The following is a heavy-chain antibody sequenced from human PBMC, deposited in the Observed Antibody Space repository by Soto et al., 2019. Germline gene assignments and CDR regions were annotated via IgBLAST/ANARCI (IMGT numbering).Heavy chain of an antibody. CDR3: ARAKMSGADPGSSWRRFDY. J-gene: IGHJ4*02. CDR1: GGSISSGGYY. CDR2: IYYSGST. D-gene: IGHD6-13*01. Sequence: QVQLQESGPGLVKPSQTLSLTCTVSGGSISSGGYYWSWIRQHPGKGLEWIGYIYYSGSTYYNPSLKSRVTISVDTAKNQFSLKLSSVTAADTAVYYCARAKMSGADPGSSWRRFDYWGQGTLVTVSS. V-gene: IGHV4-31*03.